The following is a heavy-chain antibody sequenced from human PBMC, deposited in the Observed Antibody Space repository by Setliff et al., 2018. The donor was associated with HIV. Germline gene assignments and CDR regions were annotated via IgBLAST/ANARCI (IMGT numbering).Heavy chain of an antibody. CDR1: GYTFTSYY. V-gene: IGHV1-46*01. CDR3: ATDPGYSSTWYSESFQH. CDR2: INPSGGST. J-gene: IGHJ1*01. D-gene: IGHD6-13*01. Sequence: GASVKVSCKASGYTFTSYYMHWVRQAPGQGLQGMGIINPSGGSTTYAQKFQGRLTMTEDTSTDTAYMELSSLRSDDTAMNYCATDPGYSSTWYSESFQHWGQGTVVTVSS.